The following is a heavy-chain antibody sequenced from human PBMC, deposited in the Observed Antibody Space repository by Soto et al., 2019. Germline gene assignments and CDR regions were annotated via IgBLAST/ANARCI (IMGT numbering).Heavy chain of an antibody. CDR3: ARDWDIVVVPAAIRWRGWFDP. Sequence: ASVKVSCKXSGFSFSDYFMHWVRQAPGQGLEWMGWINPNSGGTNYAQKFQGRVTMTRDTSISTAYMELSRLRSDDTAVYYCARDWDIVVVPAAIRWRGWFDPWGQGTLVTV. CDR2: INPNSGGT. V-gene: IGHV1-2*02. J-gene: IGHJ5*02. CDR1: GFSFSDYF. D-gene: IGHD2-2*02.